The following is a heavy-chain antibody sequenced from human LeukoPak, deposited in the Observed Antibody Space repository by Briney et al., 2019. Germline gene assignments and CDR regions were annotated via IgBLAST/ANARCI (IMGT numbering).Heavy chain of an antibody. CDR1: GGTFSSYA. CDR3: ARERVVATIREVDWYFDL. V-gene: IGHV1-69*06. Sequence: EASVKVSCKASGGTFSSYAISWVRQAPGQGLEWMGGIIPSFGTANYAQKFQGRVTITADKSTSTAYMELSSLRSEDTAVYYCARERVVATIREVDWYFDLWGRGTLVTVSS. J-gene: IGHJ2*01. CDR2: IIPSFGTA. D-gene: IGHD5-12*01.